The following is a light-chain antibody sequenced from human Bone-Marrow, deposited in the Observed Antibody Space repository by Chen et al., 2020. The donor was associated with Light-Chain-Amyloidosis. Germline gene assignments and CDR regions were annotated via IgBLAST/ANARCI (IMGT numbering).Light chain of an antibody. Sequence: SYVLTQPSSVSVAPGQTATIACGGNNIGSTSVHWYQQTPGQAPLLVVYDDSDRPSGIPERLAGSNSGNTATLTIIRVEAGDEADYYCRVWDSSSDRPVFGGGTKLTVL. CDR2: DDS. CDR1: NIGSTS. J-gene: IGLJ3*02. V-gene: IGLV3-21*02. CDR3: RVWDSSSDRPV.